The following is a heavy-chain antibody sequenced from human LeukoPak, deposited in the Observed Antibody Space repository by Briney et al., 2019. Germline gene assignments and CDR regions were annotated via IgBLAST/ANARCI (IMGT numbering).Heavy chain of an antibody. J-gene: IGHJ4*02. D-gene: IGHD6-13*01. CDR1: GGSISSYY. CDR3: ARHGTLLSGYSSIIFDY. Sequence: SETLSLTCTVSGGSISSYYWSWIRQPPGKGLEWIGYIYYSGSTNYNPSLKSRVTISVDTSKNQFSLKLSSVTAADTAVYYCARHGTLLSGYSSIIFDYWGQGTLVTVSS. CDR2: IYYSGST. V-gene: IGHV4-59*08.